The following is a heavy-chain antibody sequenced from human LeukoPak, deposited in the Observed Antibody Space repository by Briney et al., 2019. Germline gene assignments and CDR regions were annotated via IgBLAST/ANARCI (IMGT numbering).Heavy chain of an antibody. CDR1: GFSFSTCA. Sequence: GGSLRLSCAASGFSFSTCAMNWVRQAPGKGLEWVSTISGGGDGALYADSVKGRFTISRDNSKNTLFLQMNSLRAEDTAVYYCATRTRGYSYGTLDYWGQGTLVTVSS. V-gene: IGHV3-23*01. CDR3: ATRTRGYSYGTLDY. D-gene: IGHD5-18*01. CDR2: ISGGGDGA. J-gene: IGHJ4*02.